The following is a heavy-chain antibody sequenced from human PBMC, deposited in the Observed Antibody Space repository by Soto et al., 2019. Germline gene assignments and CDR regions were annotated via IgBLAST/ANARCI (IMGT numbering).Heavy chain of an antibody. CDR2: IYYSGIT. CDR3: ASANAGAFNI. V-gene: IGHV4-61*01. CDR1: GGSVTSGTYY. Sequence: QVQLQESGPGLVKPSETLSLTCTVSGGSVTSGTYYWSWIRQPPGKGLEYIGYIYYSGITNYNPSLNSPVTISVDTPKNQFSLKLSSATAADTALYYCASANAGAFNIWGQGTMVTVSS. J-gene: IGHJ3*02.